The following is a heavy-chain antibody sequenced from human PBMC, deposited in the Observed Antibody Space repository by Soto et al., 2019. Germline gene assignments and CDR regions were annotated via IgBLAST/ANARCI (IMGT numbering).Heavy chain of an antibody. D-gene: IGHD1-7*01. CDR1: GFTFSSYG. V-gene: IGHV3-23*01. Sequence: EVQLLESGGGLVQPGGSLRLSCAASGFTFSSYGMTWVRQAPGKGLEWVSFSSATGAGTYYADSVKGRFTISRDNSKNTLYLQMTSLRADDRAVYYCAKDRRAGGNYGFYSDFWGQGALVIVSS. CDR2: SSATGAGT. J-gene: IGHJ4*02. CDR3: AKDRRAGGNYGFYSDF.